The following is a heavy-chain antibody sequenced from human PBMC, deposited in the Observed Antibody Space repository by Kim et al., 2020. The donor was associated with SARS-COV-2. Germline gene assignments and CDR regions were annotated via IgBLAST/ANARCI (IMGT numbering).Heavy chain of an antibody. V-gene: IGHV1-46*01. D-gene: IGHD4-4*01. CDR3: ARRGASTTVSYYGMDV. Sequence: ASVKVSCKASGYTFTSYYLHWVRQAPGQGLEWMGLINPSGGSTTYAQKFQGRVTMTRDTSTSTVYMELGSLRSEDTAVYYCARRGASTTVSYYGMDVWGQGTTVTVSS. J-gene: IGHJ6*02. CDR1: GYTFTSYY. CDR2: INPSGGST.